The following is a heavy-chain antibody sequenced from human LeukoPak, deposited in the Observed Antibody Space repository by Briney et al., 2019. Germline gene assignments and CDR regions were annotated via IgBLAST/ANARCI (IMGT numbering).Heavy chain of an antibody. Sequence: GGSLRLSCAASGFTFSSYSMNWVRQAPGKGLEWVSSISSSSSYIYYADSVKGRFTISRDNAKNSLYLQMNSLRAEDTAVYYCAREGFRPWGSDLYDAFDIWGQGTMVTVSS. D-gene: IGHD3-16*01. CDR1: GFTFSSYS. CDR2: ISSSSSYI. CDR3: AREGFRPWGSDLYDAFDI. J-gene: IGHJ3*02. V-gene: IGHV3-21*01.